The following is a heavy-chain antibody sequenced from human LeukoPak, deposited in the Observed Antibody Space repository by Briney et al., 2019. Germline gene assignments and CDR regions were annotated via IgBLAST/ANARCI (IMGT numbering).Heavy chain of an antibody. CDR3: AKDRLSYLDY. Sequence: GGSLRLSCVASGFTFSSYGMHWVRQAPGKGLEWVAFIRYDGSNKYYADSVKGRFTISRDNSKNTLYLQMNSLRAGDTAVYYCAKDRLSYLDYWGQGTLVTVSS. D-gene: IGHD6-19*01. CDR1: GFTFSSYG. V-gene: IGHV3-30*02. CDR2: IRYDGSNK. J-gene: IGHJ4*02.